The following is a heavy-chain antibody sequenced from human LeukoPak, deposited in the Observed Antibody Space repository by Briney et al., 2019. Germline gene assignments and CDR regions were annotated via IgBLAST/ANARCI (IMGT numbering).Heavy chain of an antibody. CDR3: AREAPVAGTSDY. D-gene: IGHD6-19*01. CDR2: ISSSSSYI. CDR1: GFTFSSYS. V-gene: IGHV3-21*01. J-gene: IGHJ4*02. Sequence: PGGSLGLSCAASGFTFSSYSMNWVRQAPGKGLEWVSSISSSSSYIYYADSVKGRFTISRDNAKNSLYLQMNSLRAEDTAVYYCAREAPVAGTSDYWGQGTLVTVSS.